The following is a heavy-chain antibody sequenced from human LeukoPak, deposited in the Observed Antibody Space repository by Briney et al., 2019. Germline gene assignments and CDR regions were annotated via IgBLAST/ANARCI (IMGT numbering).Heavy chain of an antibody. CDR1: GFTLSSGSC. J-gene: IGHJ5*02. CDR3: AKSDWFDP. CDR2: FRSNGSDT. Sequence: GGSVRLYCTPYGFTLSSGSCVPWLRQVPGKGLVWVSRFRSNGSDTTYADSVKGRFTISADNAKNTLYLQMNSLRDDDTAVYYCAKSDWFDPWGQGTLVTVSS. V-gene: IGHV3-74*01.